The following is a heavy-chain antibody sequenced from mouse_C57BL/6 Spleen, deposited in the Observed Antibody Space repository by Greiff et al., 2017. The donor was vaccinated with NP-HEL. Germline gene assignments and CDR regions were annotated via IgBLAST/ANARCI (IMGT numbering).Heavy chain of an antibody. D-gene: IGHD1-1*01. CDR1: GYTFTSYW. V-gene: IGHV1-50*01. Sequence: QVQLKQPGAELVKPGASVKLSCKASGYTFTSYWMQWVKQRPGQGLEWIGEIDPSDSYTNYNQKFKGKATLTVDTSSSTAYMQLSSLTSEDSAVYYCARSPLITTVVPGFAYWGQGTLVTVSA. CDR3: ARSPLITTVVPGFAY. J-gene: IGHJ3*01. CDR2: IDPSDSYT.